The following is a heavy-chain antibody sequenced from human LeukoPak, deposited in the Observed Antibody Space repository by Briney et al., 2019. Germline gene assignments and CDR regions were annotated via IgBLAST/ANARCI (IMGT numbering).Heavy chain of an antibody. V-gene: IGHV4-39*07. J-gene: IGHJ4*02. Sequence: SETLSLTCTVSGGSISSSTYYWGWLRQPPGKGLEWIGSVYYSGTTYYTPSLKSRVTISVDKSKNQFSLKLSSVTAADTAVYFCAREVAVAGTFDYWGQGTLVTVSS. CDR2: VYYSGTT. CDR1: GGSISSSTYY. CDR3: AREVAVAGTFDY. D-gene: IGHD6-19*01.